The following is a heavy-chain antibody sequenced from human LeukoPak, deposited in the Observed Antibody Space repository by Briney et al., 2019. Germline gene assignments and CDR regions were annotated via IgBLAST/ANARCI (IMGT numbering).Heavy chain of an antibody. V-gene: IGHV4-59*01. CDR2: IYYSGST. CDR1: GGSISSYY. D-gene: IGHD3-3*01. CDR3: ARVRQYYDFWSGLGPDYYYYGMDV. J-gene: IGHJ6*02. Sequence: SETLSLTCTVSGGSISSYYWSWIRQPPGKGLEWIGYIYYSGSTNYNPSLKSRVTISVDTSKNQFSLKLSSVTAAATAVYYCARVRQYYDFWSGLGPDYYYYGMDVWGQGTTVTVSS.